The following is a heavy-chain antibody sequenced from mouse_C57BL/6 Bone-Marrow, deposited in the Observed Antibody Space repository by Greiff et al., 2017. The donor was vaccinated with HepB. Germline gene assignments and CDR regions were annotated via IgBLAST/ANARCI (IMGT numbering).Heavy chain of an antibody. Sequence: EVKLMESGGGLVQPGGSLKLSCAASGFTFSDYGMAWVRQAPRKGPEWVAFISNLAYSIYYADTVTGRFTISRENAKNTLYLEMSSLRSEDTAMYYCASSGTSYFDVWGTGTTVTVSS. CDR1: GFTFSDYG. V-gene: IGHV5-15*01. CDR3: ASSGTSYFDV. J-gene: IGHJ1*03. D-gene: IGHD4-1*01. CDR2: ISNLAYSI.